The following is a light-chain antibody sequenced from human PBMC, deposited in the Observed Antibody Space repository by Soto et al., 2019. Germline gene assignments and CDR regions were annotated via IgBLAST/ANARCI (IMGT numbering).Light chain of an antibody. CDR1: QDIHNY. CDR2: AAS. J-gene: IGKJ1*01. Sequence: AVLLTQSPSSFSASTGDRANITCRASQDIHNYLAWYQQVPGKAPKLLLYAASILQTGVPSPFSGSGSGTDFTLTIDGLQSEDFATYFCQHYYNYPWTFGKGTTVE. CDR3: QHYYNYPWT. V-gene: IGKV1-8*01.